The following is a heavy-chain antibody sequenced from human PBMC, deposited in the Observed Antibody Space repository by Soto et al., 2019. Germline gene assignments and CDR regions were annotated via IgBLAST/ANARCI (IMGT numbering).Heavy chain of an antibody. CDR1: GFTSSSYW. D-gene: IGHD3-3*01. V-gene: IGHV3-7*01. CDR2: IKQDGSEK. Sequence: GGSLRLSCAASGFTSSSYWMSWVRQAPGKGLEWVANIKQDGSEKYYVDSVKGRFTISRDNAKNSLYLQMNSLRAEDTAVYYCARNSPPTYYDFWSGPPEFDYWGQGTLVTVSS. J-gene: IGHJ4*02. CDR3: ARNSPPTYYDFWSGPPEFDY.